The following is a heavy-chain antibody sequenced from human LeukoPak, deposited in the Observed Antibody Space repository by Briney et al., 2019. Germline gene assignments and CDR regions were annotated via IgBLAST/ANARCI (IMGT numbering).Heavy chain of an antibody. CDR3: ARGGGTGDY. D-gene: IGHD3-10*01. CDR1: GVTVSSSF. V-gene: IGHV3-53*01. Sequence: PGGSLRLSCAASGVTVSSSFMSWVRQAPGKGLEWVSVIYRGGETYYADSVKGRFTISRDNSKNSLYLQMNSLRAEDTAVYYCARGGGTGDYWGQGTLVTVSS. J-gene: IGHJ4*02. CDR2: IYRGGET.